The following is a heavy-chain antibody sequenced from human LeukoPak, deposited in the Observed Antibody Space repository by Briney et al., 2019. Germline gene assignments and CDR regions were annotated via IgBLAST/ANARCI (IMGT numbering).Heavy chain of an antibody. Sequence: GASVKVSCKASGYTFTSYGISWVRQAPGQGLEWMGWFSAYNGNTNYAQKLQGRVTMTTDTSTSTAYMELRSLRSDDTAVYYCARDFTPGIAVAGTSFDYWGQGTLVTVSS. CDR2: FSAYNGNT. V-gene: IGHV1-18*01. J-gene: IGHJ4*02. D-gene: IGHD6-19*01. CDR1: GYTFTSYG. CDR3: ARDFTPGIAVAGTSFDY.